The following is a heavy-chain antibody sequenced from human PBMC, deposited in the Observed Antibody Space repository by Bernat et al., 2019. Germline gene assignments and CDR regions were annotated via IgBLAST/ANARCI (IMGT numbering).Heavy chain of an antibody. CDR1: GFTVSSNY. J-gene: IGHJ3*02. CDR3: ARDSSPTTVTTFGDALDI. CDR2: IYSGGST. V-gene: IGHV3-53*05. Sequence: EVQLVETGGGLIQPGGSLRLSCAASGFTVSSNYMSWVRQAPGKGLEWVSVIYSGGSTYYADSVKGRFTISRDNSKNTLYLQMNSLRVDDTAVYYCARDSSPTTVTTFGDALDIWGQGTVVTVSS. D-gene: IGHD3-16*01.